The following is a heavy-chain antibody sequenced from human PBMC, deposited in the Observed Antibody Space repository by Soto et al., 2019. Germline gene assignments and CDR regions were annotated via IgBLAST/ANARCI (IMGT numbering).Heavy chain of an antibody. Sequence: SETLSLTCTVSGGSISSYYWSWIRQPPGKGLEWIGYIYYSGSTNYNPSLKSRVTISVDTSKNQFSLKLSSVTAADTAVYYCARENDYGDYRNFDYWGQGTLVTVSS. V-gene: IGHV4-59*01. CDR3: ARENDYGDYRNFDY. CDR2: IYYSGST. CDR1: GGSISSYY. J-gene: IGHJ4*02. D-gene: IGHD4-17*01.